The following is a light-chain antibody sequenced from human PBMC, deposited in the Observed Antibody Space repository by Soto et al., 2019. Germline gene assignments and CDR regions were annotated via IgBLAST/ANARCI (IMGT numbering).Light chain of an antibody. V-gene: IGKV3-15*01. CDR3: QQYNSWPIT. CDR1: QSVSSN. J-gene: IGKJ5*01. Sequence: EIVMTKSPATLSVSPGERATLSCRASQSVSSNLAWYQQKPGQAPRLLIYGASPRATGIPARFSGSGSGAEFTLTISSLQSEDFAVYYCQQYNSWPITFGQGTQLAIK. CDR2: GAS.